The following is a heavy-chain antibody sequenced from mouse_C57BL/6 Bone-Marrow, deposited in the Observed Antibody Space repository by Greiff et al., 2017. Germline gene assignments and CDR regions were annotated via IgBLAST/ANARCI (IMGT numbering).Heavy chain of an antibody. D-gene: IGHD4-1*01. CDR2: IRNKANNHAT. Sequence: EVKLVESGGGLVQPGGSMKLSCAASGFTFSDAWMDWVRQSPEKGLEWVAEIRNKANNHATYYAESVKGRFTISRDDLKSSVYLQMNSLSAEDTGIYYCTRLTWYWYFDVWGTGTTVTVSS. CDR3: TRLTWYWYFDV. J-gene: IGHJ1*03. V-gene: IGHV6-6*01. CDR1: GFTFSDAW.